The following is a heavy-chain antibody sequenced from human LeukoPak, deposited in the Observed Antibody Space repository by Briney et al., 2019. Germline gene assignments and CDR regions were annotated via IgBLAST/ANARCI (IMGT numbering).Heavy chain of an antibody. CDR2: IKQDGSEK. J-gene: IGHJ4*02. V-gene: IGHV3-7*03. CDR1: GFTFSSYW. D-gene: IGHD5-12*01. Sequence: PGGSLRLSCAASGFTFSSYWMSWVRQAPGKGLEWVANIKQDGSEKYYADSVKGRFTISRDNSKNTLYLQMNSLRAEDTAVYYCAKCLATGYFDYWGQGTLVTVSS. CDR3: AKCLATGYFDY.